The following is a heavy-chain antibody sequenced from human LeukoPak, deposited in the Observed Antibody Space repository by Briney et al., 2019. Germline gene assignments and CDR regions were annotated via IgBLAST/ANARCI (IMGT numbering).Heavy chain of an antibody. V-gene: IGHV3-66*01. D-gene: IGHD3-10*01. CDR1: GFTVSSNY. CDR3: ARGGYGSGPFDY. J-gene: IGHJ4*02. CDR2: TYSGGST. Sequence: GGSLRLSCAASGFTVSSNYMSWVRQAPGKGLEWVSVTYSGGSTYYAGSEKGRFTISRDKSNNTLYLQMNSLRAEDTAVYYCARGGYGSGPFDYWGQGTLVTVYS.